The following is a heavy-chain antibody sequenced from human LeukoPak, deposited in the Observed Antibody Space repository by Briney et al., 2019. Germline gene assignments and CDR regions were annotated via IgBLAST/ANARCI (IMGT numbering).Heavy chain of an antibody. CDR1: GYTFTSYD. Sequence: PLASVKVSCKASGYTFTSYDINWLRQATGQGLEWMGWMNPNSGNTGYAQKFQGRVTTTRNTSMSTAYMELSSLRSEDTAVYYCAIRTPVDIVATLGERVKKGLDYWGQGTLVTVSS. D-gene: IGHD5-12*01. J-gene: IGHJ4*02. CDR3: AIRTPVDIVATLGERVKKGLDY. CDR2: MNPNSGNT. V-gene: IGHV1-8*01.